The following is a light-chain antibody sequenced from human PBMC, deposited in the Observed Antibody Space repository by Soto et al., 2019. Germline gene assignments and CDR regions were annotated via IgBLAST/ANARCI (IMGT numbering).Light chain of an antibody. CDR3: QTWFTCSHLV. Sequence: QSVLTQSPSTSASPGASVNLTCTLTSGHTTYAISQHQQQPEKGPRHLLRLNTDGSHSKGDGIPDRFSGSSSGAKRYLTISILQLEDEADYYCQTWFTCSHLVFGEGTKLTVL. V-gene: IGLV4-69*02. CDR1: SGHTTYA. J-gene: IGLJ3*02. CDR2: LNTDGSH.